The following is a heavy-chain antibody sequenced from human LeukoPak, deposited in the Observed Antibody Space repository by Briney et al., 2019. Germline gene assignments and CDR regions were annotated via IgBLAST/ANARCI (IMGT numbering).Heavy chain of an antibody. V-gene: IGHV3-23*01. J-gene: IGHJ4*02. CDR1: GFTFRSYA. D-gene: IGHD6-6*01. CDR3: AKGSRSARPYYFDY. Sequence: PGGSLRLSCAASGFTFRSYAMSWVRQAPGKGLEWVSAISDTGGSTYYADSVKGRFTISRDNSKNTLYLQMNSLRAEDTAIYYCAKGSRSARPYYFDYWGQGTLVTVSS. CDR2: ISDTGGST.